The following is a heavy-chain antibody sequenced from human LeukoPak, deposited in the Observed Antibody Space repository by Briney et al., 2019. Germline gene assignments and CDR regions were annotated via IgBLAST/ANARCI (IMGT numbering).Heavy chain of an antibody. CDR2: INPNSGGT. CDR3: AREGRGWAFDI. CDR1: GYTFTAYY. D-gene: IGHD2-15*01. J-gene: IGHJ3*02. Sequence: ASVKVSCKASGYTFTAYYIHWVRQAPGQGLEWMGWINPNSGGTNYAQKSQGRVTMTRDTSISTAYMELSRLRSDDPAVYYCAREGRGWAFDIWGQGTMVTVSS. V-gene: IGHV1-2*02.